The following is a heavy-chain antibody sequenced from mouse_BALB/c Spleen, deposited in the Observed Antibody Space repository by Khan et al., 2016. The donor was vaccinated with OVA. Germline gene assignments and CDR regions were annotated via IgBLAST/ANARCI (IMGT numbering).Heavy chain of an antibody. CDR2: ISTYTGEP. V-gene: IGHV9-3-1*01. Sequence: QIQLVQSGPELKKPGETVKISCKASGYTFTNFGMTWVKQAPGKGLKWMGWISTYTGEPTYADEFKGRFAFSLETSASTAYLQINTLKNEDTAIYFCTRRGWLPLYGMDDWGQGTSVTVSS. CDR3: TRRGWLPLYGMDD. CDR1: GYTFTNFG. J-gene: IGHJ4*01. D-gene: IGHD2-3*01.